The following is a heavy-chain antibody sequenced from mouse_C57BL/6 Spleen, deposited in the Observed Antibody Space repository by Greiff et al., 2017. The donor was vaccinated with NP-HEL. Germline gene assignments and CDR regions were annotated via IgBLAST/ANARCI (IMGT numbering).Heavy chain of an antibody. CDR2: IHPNSGST. J-gene: IGHJ4*01. CDR1: GYTFTSYW. V-gene: IGHV1-64*01. Sequence: VQLQQPGAELVKPGASVKLSCKASGYTFTSYWMHWVKQRPGQGLEWIGMIHPNSGSTNYNEKFKSKATLTVDTSSSTAYMQLSSMTSEDSAVYYGERAQSTVEAARYYAMDYWGQGTSVTVSS. D-gene: IGHD1-1*01. CDR3: ERAQSTVEAARYYAMDY.